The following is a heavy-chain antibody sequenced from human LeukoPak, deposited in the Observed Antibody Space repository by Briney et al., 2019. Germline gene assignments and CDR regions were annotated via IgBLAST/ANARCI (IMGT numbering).Heavy chain of an antibody. CDR3: ARGRNDFWSGYPFDY. CDR2: ISTYNANT. CDR1: GYTFTGYG. D-gene: IGHD3-3*01. J-gene: IGHJ4*02. V-gene: IGHV1-18*01. Sequence: GASLKVSCTASGYTFTGYGITWVRQAPGQGLEWMGWISTYNANTNYAQTLQGRVTMTTDTSTSTAYMELRGLRSDDTAVYYCARGRNDFWSGYPFDYWGQGTLVTVSS.